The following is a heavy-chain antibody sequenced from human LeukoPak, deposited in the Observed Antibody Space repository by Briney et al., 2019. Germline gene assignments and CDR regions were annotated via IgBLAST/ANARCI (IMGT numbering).Heavy chain of an antibody. D-gene: IGHD6-19*01. CDR2: INHSGST. V-gene: IGHV4-34*01. J-gene: IGHJ4*02. CDR1: GGSFSGYY. CDR3: ARHDRGWYPH. Sequence: SETLSLTCAVYGGSFSGYYWSWIRQPPGKGLEWIGEINHSGSTNYNPSLKSRVTISVDTSKNQFSLKLSSVTAADTAVYYCARHDRGWYPHWGQGTLVTVSS.